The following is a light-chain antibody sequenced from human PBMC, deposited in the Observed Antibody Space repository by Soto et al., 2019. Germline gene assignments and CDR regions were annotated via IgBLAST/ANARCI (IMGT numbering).Light chain of an antibody. CDR1: QSLLHSNGYNY. J-gene: IGKJ3*01. CDR3: MQALQTPFT. V-gene: IGKV2-28*01. Sequence: DIVMTQSPLSLPVTPGEPASISCRSSQSLLHSNGYNYLDWYLQKPGQSPQLLIYLGSNRASGVPARFSGSGSGTDFTLKISRVEAGDVGVYYCMQALQTPFTFGPGTKVDIK. CDR2: LGS.